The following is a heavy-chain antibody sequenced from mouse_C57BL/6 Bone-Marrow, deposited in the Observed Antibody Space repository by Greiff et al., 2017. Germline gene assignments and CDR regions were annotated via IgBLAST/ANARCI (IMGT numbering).Heavy chain of an antibody. J-gene: IGHJ3*01. Sequence: VMLVESGAELVRPGTSVKMSCKASGYTFTNYWIGWAKQRPGHGLEWIGDIYPGGGYTNYNEKFKGKATLTADKSSSTAYMQFSSLTSEDSAIYYCARRLRGALGFAYWGQGTLVTVSA. V-gene: IGHV1-63*01. CDR3: ARRLRGALGFAY. CDR1: GYTFTNYW. D-gene: IGHD1-1*01. CDR2: IYPGGGYT.